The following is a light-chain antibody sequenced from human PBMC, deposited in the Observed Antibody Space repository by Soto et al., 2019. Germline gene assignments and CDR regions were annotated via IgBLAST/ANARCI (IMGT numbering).Light chain of an antibody. CDR3: QHYNSYSEA. CDR1: QSIRSW. Sequence: IQMTQSPSTLSASVGDRVTITCRASQSIRSWLAWYQQKPGKAPRLLIYKASSLESGVPSRFSGSGSGTEFTLTISSLQPDDFATYYCQHYNSYSEAFGQGTKVDIK. J-gene: IGKJ1*01. CDR2: KAS. V-gene: IGKV1-5*03.